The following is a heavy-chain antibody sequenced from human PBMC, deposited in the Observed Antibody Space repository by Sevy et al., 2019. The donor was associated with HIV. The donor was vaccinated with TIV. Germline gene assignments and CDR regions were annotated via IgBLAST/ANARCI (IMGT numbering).Heavy chain of an antibody. Sequence: ASVKVSCKASGGTFTNYGISWVRQAPGQGLEWMGRIIPIFGIANYAQKFQGRVTITADESTNTAYMELSSLRSDDTAVYYCAKDPQYYYGSGTYLSSAPVFDPWGQGTLVTVSS. CDR1: GGTFTNYG. CDR2: IIPIFGIA. V-gene: IGHV1-69*13. J-gene: IGHJ5*02. CDR3: AKDPQYYYGSGTYLSSAPVFDP. D-gene: IGHD3-10*01.